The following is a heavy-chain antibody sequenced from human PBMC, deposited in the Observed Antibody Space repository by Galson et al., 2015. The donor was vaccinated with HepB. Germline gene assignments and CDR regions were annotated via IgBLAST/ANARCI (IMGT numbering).Heavy chain of an antibody. V-gene: IGHV3-30*04. D-gene: IGHD4-17*01. CDR3: ARSGVPTVTTSGYGMDV. CDR1: GFTFSSYA. CDR2: ISYDGSNK. J-gene: IGHJ6*02. Sequence: SLRLSCAASGFTFSSYAMHWVRQAPGKGLEWVAVISYDGSNKYYADSVKGRFTISRDNSKNTLYLQMNSLRAEDTAVYYCARSGVPTVTTSGYGMDVWGQGTTVTVSS.